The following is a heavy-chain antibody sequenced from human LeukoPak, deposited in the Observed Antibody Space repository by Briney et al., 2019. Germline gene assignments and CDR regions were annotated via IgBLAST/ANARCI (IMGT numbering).Heavy chain of an antibody. D-gene: IGHD5-18*01. CDR2: IYYSGST. Sequence: SETLSLTCTVSGGSISSYYWSWIRQPPGEGLEWIGYIYYSGSTNYNPSLKSRVTISVDTSKNQFSLKLNSVTAADTAVYFCARGRFTGYSYDYWGQGTLVTVSS. V-gene: IGHV4-59*01. CDR3: ARGRFTGYSYDY. J-gene: IGHJ4*02. CDR1: GGSISSYY.